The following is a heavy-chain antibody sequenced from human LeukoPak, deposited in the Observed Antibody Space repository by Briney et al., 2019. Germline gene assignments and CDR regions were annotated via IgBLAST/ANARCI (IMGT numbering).Heavy chain of an antibody. CDR1: GFTFSSYA. Sequence: PGGSLRLSCSASGFTFSSYAMHWVRQAPGKGLEYVSAISSNGGRTYYADSVKGRFTISRDNSKNTLYLQMSSLRAEDTAVYYCVKEGAVARFDPWGQGTLVTVSS. J-gene: IGHJ5*02. CDR3: VKEGAVARFDP. V-gene: IGHV3-64D*06. D-gene: IGHD6-19*01. CDR2: ISSNGGRT.